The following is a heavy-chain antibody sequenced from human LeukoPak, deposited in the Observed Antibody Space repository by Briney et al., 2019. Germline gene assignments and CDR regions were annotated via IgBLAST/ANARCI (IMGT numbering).Heavy chain of an antibody. CDR1: GFSFDDYG. V-gene: IGHV3-20*04. CDR3: ARDLIVVITGSFDS. CDR2: INWNGDST. Sequence: GGPLRLSCAASGFSFDDYGLTWVRQAPGKALNWVSGINWNGDSTDYADSVKGRFTISRDNAKNSLYLQMNSLRAQYTALYYCARDLIVVITGSFDSWGQGTLVTVSS. D-gene: IGHD3-22*01. J-gene: IGHJ4*02.